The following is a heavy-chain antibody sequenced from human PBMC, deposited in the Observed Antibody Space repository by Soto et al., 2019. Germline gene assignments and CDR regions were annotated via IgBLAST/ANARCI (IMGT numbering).Heavy chain of an antibody. CDR1: GYTFTASG. CDR2: TSIYNGHT. Sequence: ASVKVSCKASGYTFTASGISWVRQAPGQGLEWMGWTSIYNGHTEYSPKFLGRVVMTTDTSADTAYLELKSLRPDDAALYYCARGDDYGASDQYHFDQGGQGTLVTVSS. V-gene: IGHV1-18*01. J-gene: IGHJ4*02. D-gene: IGHD4-17*01. CDR3: ARGDDYGASDQYHFDQ.